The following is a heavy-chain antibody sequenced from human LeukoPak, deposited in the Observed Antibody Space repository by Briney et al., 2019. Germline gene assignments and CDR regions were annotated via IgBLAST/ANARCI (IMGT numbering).Heavy chain of an antibody. J-gene: IGHJ4*02. CDR2: IHHSGSS. D-gene: IGHD3-10*01. V-gene: IGHV4-31*03. CDR1: ADSLSSGDHY. CDR3: ARGGNRFGGFYFDY. Sequence: SETLSLTCTVSADSLSSGDHYWAWIRQLPGKGLESIGFIHHSGSSRHNPSLKDRVAISVDASRKQFALGLSSVTAADTAIYYCARGGNRFGGFYFDYWGQGIQVIVSS.